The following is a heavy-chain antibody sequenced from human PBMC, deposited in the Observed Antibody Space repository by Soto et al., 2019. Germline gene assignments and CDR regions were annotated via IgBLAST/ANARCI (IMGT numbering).Heavy chain of an antibody. D-gene: IGHD3-22*01. CDR1: GASITPNY. Sequence: PSETLSLTCSVSGASITPNYWSWIRQAPGKGLEWIGYIYFAGTTTYNPSLKSRVSLSVDTSENQFSLNLTSVTAADTAVYYCARLGAYYQALDTWGQGILVTV. CDR3: ARLGAYYQALDT. V-gene: IGHV4-59*08. CDR2: IYFAGTT. J-gene: IGHJ5*02.